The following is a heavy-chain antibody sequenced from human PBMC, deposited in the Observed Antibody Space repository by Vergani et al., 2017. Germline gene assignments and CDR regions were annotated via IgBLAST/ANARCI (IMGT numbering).Heavy chain of an antibody. Sequence: QVQLQESGPGLVKPSETLSLPCTVSGGSLSSYYWSWIRQPPGKGLEWIGYIYYSGSTNYNPSLKSRVTISVDTSKNQFSLKLSSVTAADTAVYYCARLTRYSSGWYFDYWGQGTLVTVSS. CDR2: IYYSGST. V-gene: IGHV4-59*01. J-gene: IGHJ4*02. CDR1: GGSLSSYY. CDR3: ARLTRYSSGWYFDY. D-gene: IGHD6-19*01.